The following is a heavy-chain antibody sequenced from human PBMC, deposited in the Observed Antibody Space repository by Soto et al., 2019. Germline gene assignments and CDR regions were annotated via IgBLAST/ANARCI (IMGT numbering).Heavy chain of an antibody. V-gene: IGHV4-59*01. D-gene: IGHD6-19*01. CDR1: GGSISSYY. J-gene: IGHJ2*01. CDR2: IYYSGST. Sequence: SETLSLTCTVSGGSISSYYWSWIRQPPGKGLEWIGYIYYSGSTNYNPSLKSRVTISVDTSKNQFSLKLSSVTAADTAVYYCARAGAVAVPMAFWYFDLWGRGTLVTVSS. CDR3: ARAGAVAVPMAFWYFDL.